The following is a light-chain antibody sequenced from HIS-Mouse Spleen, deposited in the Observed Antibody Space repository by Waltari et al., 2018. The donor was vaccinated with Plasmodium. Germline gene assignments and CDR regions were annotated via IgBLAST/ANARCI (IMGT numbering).Light chain of an antibody. CDR2: EDS. CDR1: ALPKKY. J-gene: IGLJ3*02. V-gene: IGLV3-10*01. Sequence: SYELTQPPSVSVSPGQTARITCSGDALPKKYAYWYQQKSGQAPVLVSYEDSKRPSGIPGRFSGSISGTMATWTISGAQVEDEADYYCYSTDSSGNHRVFGGGTKLTVL. CDR3: YSTDSSGNHRV.